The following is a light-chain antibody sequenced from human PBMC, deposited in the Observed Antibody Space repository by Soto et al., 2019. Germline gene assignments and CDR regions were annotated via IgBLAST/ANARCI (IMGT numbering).Light chain of an antibody. CDR1: SSDIGDYTF. Sequence: QSVLTQPASVSGSPGQSINISCTGTSSDIGDYTFVSWYQHHPGKPPTVIIYEVSNRPSGVSHRFAGSKSANTASLTIAGLQTGEEADSDSSSYKYDPVFPFVFARGTKLTVL. J-gene: IGLJ1*01. V-gene: IGLV2-14*01. CDR3: SSYKYDPVFPFV. CDR2: EVS.